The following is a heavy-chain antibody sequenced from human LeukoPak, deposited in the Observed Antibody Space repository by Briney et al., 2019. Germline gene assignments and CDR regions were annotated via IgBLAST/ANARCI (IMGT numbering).Heavy chain of an antibody. CDR2: ISGSGGST. CDR3: AGTYYYDSSAYSYEY. V-gene: IGHV3-23*01. Sequence: PGGSLRLSCAASGFTFTNYAMNWVRQAPGKGLEWVSGISGSGGSTYYADSVKGRFTISRDNSKNTLYLQMNSLRAEDTAIYYCAGTYYYDSSAYSYEYWGQGTLVAVSP. D-gene: IGHD3-22*01. CDR1: GFTFTNYA. J-gene: IGHJ4*02.